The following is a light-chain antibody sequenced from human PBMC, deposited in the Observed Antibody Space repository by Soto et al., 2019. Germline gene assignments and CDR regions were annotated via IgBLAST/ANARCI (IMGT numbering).Light chain of an antibody. J-gene: IGKJ5*01. V-gene: IGKV1-39*01. CDR2: AAS. CDR1: QSISSY. Sequence: DIQMTQSPSSLSASVGDRVTITCRASQSISSYLNWYQQKPGKAPKLLIYAASSLQSGVPSRFSGSGSGTDFTLTISSLQPEDFATYYCQQSFSNPRTFGGGTRLEIK. CDR3: QQSFSNPRT.